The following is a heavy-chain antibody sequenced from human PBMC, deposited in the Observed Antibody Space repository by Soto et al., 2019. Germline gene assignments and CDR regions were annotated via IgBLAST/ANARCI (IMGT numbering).Heavy chain of an antibody. J-gene: IGHJ6*02. CDR1: GGSISSSSYY. V-gene: IGHV4-39*01. CDR2: VSYSGST. CDR3: AKYYFDSTGSHYYYYGMDV. Sequence: SETLSLTCSVSGGSISSSSYYWGWIRQPPGKGLEWIGSVSYSGSTYYNPSLKSRVTISVDTSKNQFSLKLSSVTAADTAVYYCAKYYFDSTGSHYYYYGMDVWGQGTSVTVS. D-gene: IGHD3-22*01.